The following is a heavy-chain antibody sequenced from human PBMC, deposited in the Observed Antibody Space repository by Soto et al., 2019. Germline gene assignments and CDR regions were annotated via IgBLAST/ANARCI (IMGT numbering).Heavy chain of an antibody. CDR1: GGSISSGGYS. CDR3: LRVSKYCISTSCYSSWFDP. J-gene: IGHJ5*02. Sequence: SETLSLTCAVSGGSISSGGYSCNWIRQPPGKGLEWIGSMYYSGSTYYNQSLKSRVTISVDTYKNQYSLKLSSVTAADTAVYYCLRVSKYCISTSCYSSWFDPWGQGTLVTVSS. D-gene: IGHD2-2*01. V-gene: IGHV4-39*07. CDR2: MYYSGST.